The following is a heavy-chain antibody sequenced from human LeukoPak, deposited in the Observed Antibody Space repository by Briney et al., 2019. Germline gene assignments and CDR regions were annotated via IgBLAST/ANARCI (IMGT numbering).Heavy chain of an antibody. CDR1: GGSISSYY. D-gene: IGHD6-6*01. CDR2: IYTSGST. J-gene: IGHJ5*02. CDR3: ARGGEYSSSSENWFDP. V-gene: IGHV4-4*07. Sequence: TSETLSLTCTVSGGSISSYYWSWIRQPAGKGLEWIGRIYTSGSTNYNPSLKSRVTMSVDTSKNQFSLKLSSVTAADTAVYYCARGGEYSSSSENWFDPWGQGALVTVSS.